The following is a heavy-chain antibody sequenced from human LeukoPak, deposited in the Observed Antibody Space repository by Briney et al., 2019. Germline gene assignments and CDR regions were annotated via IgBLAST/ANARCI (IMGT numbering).Heavy chain of an antibody. J-gene: IGHJ5*02. D-gene: IGHD5-18*01. CDR2: VYYSGSS. CDR3: ARRPCGYGCRGFDP. CDR1: GSSVSSDEYY. Sequence: SETLSLTCSVSGSSVSSDEYYWSWVRQHPGKGLEWIGYVYYSGSSYYIPSLESRVTISVDTSKNQFSLKLSSVSAADTAVYYCARRPCGYGCRGFDPWGQGTLVTVSS. V-gene: IGHV4-30-4*08.